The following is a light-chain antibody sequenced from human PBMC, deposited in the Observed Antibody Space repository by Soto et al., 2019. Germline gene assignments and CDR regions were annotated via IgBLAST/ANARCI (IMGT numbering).Light chain of an antibody. Sequence: DIQLTQSPSTLSASVGDRVTITCRASQSINTYLAWYQQRPGKAPKLLIYKTSFLGSGVPSRFSGSGSGTEFTLTINSLQPDDSATYYCQQYHTYSRAFGQGTKVEIK. V-gene: IGKV1-5*03. CDR1: QSINTY. J-gene: IGKJ1*01. CDR2: KTS. CDR3: QQYHTYSRA.